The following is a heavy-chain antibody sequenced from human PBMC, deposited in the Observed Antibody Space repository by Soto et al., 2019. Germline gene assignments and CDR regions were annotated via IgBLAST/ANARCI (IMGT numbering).Heavy chain of an antibody. D-gene: IGHD3-9*01. CDR3: ARDFGGHYDILTGSSNWFDL. V-gene: IGHV1-69*04. Sequence: GASVKVSCKASGGTFSSYTISWVRQAPGQGLEWMGRIIPILGIANYAQKFQGRVTITADKSTSTAYMELSSLRSEDTAVYYCARDFGGHYDILTGSSNWFDLWGQGTLVTVSS. J-gene: IGHJ5*02. CDR1: GGTFSSYT. CDR2: IIPILGIA.